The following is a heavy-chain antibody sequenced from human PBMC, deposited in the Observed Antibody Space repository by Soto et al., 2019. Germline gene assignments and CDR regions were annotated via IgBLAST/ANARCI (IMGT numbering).Heavy chain of an antibody. J-gene: IGHJ4*02. CDR2: IDPNNDVT. D-gene: IGHD3-22*01. CDR1: GYTFTDYY. CDR3: AREPYYYDSSGYYFQGDY. V-gene: IGHV1-2*02. Sequence: ASVKVSCKASGYTFTDYYIHWVRQAPGQGLEWMGWIDPNNDVTNYAQKFQGRVTMTRDTSISTAYMELSRLKSDDTAVYYCAREPYYYDSSGYYFQGDYWGQGTLVTVS.